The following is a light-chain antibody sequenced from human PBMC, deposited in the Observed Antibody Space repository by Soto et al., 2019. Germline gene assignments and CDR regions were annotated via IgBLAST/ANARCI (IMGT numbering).Light chain of an antibody. J-gene: IGKJ1*01. CDR1: QSISNNF. CDR3: HQYDSWT. V-gene: IGKV3-20*01. CDR2: GAT. Sequence: DIVLTQSPGTLSLSPGAAATLSFRASQSISNNFLTWYQQKPGQAPRLLIYGATSRATGIPDRFSGSGSGTDFTLTISRLEPEDFAVYYCHQYDSWTFGQGTKVDI.